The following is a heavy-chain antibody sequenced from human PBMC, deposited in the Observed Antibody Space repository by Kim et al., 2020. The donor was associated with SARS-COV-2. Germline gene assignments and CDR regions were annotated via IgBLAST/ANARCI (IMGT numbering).Heavy chain of an antibody. D-gene: IGHD3-10*01. CDR1: GGSFSGYY. Sequence: SETLSLTCAVYGGSFSGYYWSWIRQPPGKGLEWIGEINHSGSTNYNPSLKSRVTISVDTSKNQFSLKLSSVTAADTAVYYCARGWAVRGPFDYWGQGTLVTVSS. CDR2: INHSGST. V-gene: IGHV4-34*01. J-gene: IGHJ4*02. CDR3: ARGWAVRGPFDY.